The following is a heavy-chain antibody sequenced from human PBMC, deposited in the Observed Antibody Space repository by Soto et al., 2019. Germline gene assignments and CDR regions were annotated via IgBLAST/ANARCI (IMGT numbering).Heavy chain of an antibody. CDR1: GGTFSSYA. CDR2: IIPIFGTG. J-gene: IGHJ6*02. D-gene: IGHD3-10*01. V-gene: IGHV1-69*13. Sequence: SVKVSCKASGGTFSSYAISWVRQAPGQGLEWMGGIIPIFGTGNYAQKFQGRVTITADESTSTAYMELSSLRSEDTAVYYCARDLRGVYGSGSQPVWYYGMAVRGQGTTVTVSS. CDR3: ARDLRGVYGSGSQPVWYYGMAV.